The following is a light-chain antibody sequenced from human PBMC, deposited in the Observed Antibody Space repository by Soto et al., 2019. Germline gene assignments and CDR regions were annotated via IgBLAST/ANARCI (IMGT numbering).Light chain of an antibody. V-gene: IGKV3-11*01. CDR2: ADS. Sequence: EIVMTQSPATLSVSPGESATLSCRASQSVSNNLTWYQQKPGQAPRLLIYADSTRATGIPDRFSGSGSGTAFTLTISSLEPEDFAVYYCQQRSNWITFGQGTRLEIK. CDR3: QQRSNWIT. J-gene: IGKJ5*01. CDR1: QSVSNN.